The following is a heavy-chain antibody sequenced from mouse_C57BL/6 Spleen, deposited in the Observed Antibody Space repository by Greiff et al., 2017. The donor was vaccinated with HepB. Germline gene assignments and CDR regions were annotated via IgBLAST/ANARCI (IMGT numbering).Heavy chain of an antibody. D-gene: IGHD1-1*01. CDR2: IYPGSGNT. CDR1: GYTFTDYY. CDR3: ARVTTVVAEDWYFDV. J-gene: IGHJ1*03. Sequence: VQLQQSGAELVRPGASVKLSCKASGYTFTDYYINWVKQRPGQGLEWIARIYPGSGNTYYNEKFKGKATLTAEKSSSTAYMQLSSLTSEDSAVYFGARVTTVVAEDWYFDVWGTGTTVTVSS. V-gene: IGHV1-76*01.